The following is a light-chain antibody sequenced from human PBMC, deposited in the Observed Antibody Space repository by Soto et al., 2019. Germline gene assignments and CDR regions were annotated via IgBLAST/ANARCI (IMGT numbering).Light chain of an antibody. CDR3: QVWDSSSAVV. V-gene: IGLV3-21*04. CDR2: YDS. CDR1: NIGSKS. Sequence: SYELTQPPSVSVAPGKTARITCGGNNIGSKSVHWYQQKPGQAPVLVIYYDSDRPSGIPERFSGSNSGNTATLTISRVEAGDEADYYCQVWDSSSAVVFGGGTKFTVL. J-gene: IGLJ2*01.